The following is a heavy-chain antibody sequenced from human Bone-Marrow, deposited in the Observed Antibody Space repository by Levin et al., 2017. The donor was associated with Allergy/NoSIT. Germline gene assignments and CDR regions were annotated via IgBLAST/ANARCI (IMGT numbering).Heavy chain of an antibody. J-gene: IGHJ6*03. CDR1: GFLFDSYG. CDR3: ARDILIVTDFYYYYMDV. Sequence: PPGGSLRLSCEVSGFLFDSYGFNWVRQAPGKGLEWVAVLSYDGRNEKYADSVRGRFSISRDNSKNTVYLQMNSLKVEDSAVYYCARDILIVTDFYYYYMDVWGKGTTVTVSS. V-gene: IGHV3-30*12. D-gene: IGHD3-9*01. CDR2: LSYDGRNE.